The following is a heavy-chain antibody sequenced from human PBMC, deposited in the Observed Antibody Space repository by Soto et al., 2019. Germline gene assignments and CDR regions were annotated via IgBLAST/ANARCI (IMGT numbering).Heavy chain of an antibody. CDR1: GGSISSGGYY. CDR3: ARAAFNTRMDG. J-gene: IGHJ6*02. CDR2: IYYSGRT. V-gene: IGHV4-31*03. D-gene: IGHD2-2*01. Sequence: LSETLSLTCTFSGGSISSGGYYWNWIRQHPGKGLEWIGHIYYSGRTYYNPSLKSRLTISVDTSKNQFSLKLSSVTDADTAVYYCARAAFNTRMDGLGQGNTFTVSS.